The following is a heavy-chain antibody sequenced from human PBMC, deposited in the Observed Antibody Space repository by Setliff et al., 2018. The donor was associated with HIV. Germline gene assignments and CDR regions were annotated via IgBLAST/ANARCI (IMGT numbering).Heavy chain of an antibody. CDR1: GFTFSSYG. Sequence: GGSLRLSCAASGFTFSSYGMHWVRQAPGKGLEWVAVIWDDGSNKYYGDSVKGRFTISSDNSKNTLYLQMNRLRAEDTAVYYCAASPGWSHYYYYAMDVWGQGTTVTVSS. V-gene: IGHV3-33*01. CDR2: IWDDGSNK. CDR3: AASPGWSHYYYYAMDV. J-gene: IGHJ6*02. D-gene: IGHD2-15*01.